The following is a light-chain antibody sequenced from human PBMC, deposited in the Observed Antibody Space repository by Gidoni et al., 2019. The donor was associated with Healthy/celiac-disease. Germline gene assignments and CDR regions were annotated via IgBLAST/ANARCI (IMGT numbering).Light chain of an antibody. CDR3: QQRSNWPRIT. CDR1: QRVSSY. Sequence: IVLTQSPATLSLSPGERATLSCRASQRVSSYLAWYQQKPGQAPRLLIYDASNRATGIPARLSGRGSGTDFTRNISSLEPEDFAVYYCQQRSNWPRITFXPXTKVDIK. V-gene: IGKV3-11*01. J-gene: IGKJ3*01. CDR2: DAS.